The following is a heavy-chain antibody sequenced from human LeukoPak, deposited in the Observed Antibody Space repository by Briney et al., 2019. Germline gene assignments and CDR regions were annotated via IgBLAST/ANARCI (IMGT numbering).Heavy chain of an antibody. CDR1: GFTFSSYA. CDR2: ISYDGSTK. D-gene: IGHD3-9*01. Sequence: GGSLRLSCAASGFTFSSYAIHWVRQAPGKGLEWVAVISYDGSTKYNADSVKGRFTISRDNSKNSLYLQMNSLRAEDTAVYYCARETGEKDFDYWGQGTLVTVSS. CDR3: ARETGEKDFDY. V-gene: IGHV3-30*04. J-gene: IGHJ4*02.